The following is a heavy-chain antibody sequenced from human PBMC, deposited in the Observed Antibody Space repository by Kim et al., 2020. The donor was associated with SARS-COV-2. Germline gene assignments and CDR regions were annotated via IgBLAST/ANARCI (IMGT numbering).Heavy chain of an antibody. CDR2: IRSKRYGETT. CDR1: GLNFGDYA. CDR3: TTGPYYDDSAAYYHDN. V-gene: IGHV3-49*03. J-gene: IGHJ4*01. D-gene: IGHD3-22*01. Sequence: GGSLRLSCTTSGLNFGDYAMSWFRQAPGKGLEWVALIRSKRYGETTEYAASVKGRFTISRDDSKRIAYRQMNGLKTEDTAVYYCTTGPYYDDSAAYYHDNCGHGTLLPVSS.